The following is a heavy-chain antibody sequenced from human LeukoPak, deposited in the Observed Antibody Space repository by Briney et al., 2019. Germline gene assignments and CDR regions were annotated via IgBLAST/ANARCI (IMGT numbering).Heavy chain of an antibody. D-gene: IGHD6-19*01. CDR3: AKGSPLSVAGLDY. CDR2: ISSSSSTI. Sequence: GGSLRLSCAASGFTFSSYSMNWVRQAPGKGLEWVSYISSSSSTIYYADSVKGRFTISRDNSKNTLYLQMNSLRAEDTAVYYCAKGSPLSVAGLDYWGQGTLVTVSS. J-gene: IGHJ4*02. CDR1: GFTFSSYS. V-gene: IGHV3-48*01.